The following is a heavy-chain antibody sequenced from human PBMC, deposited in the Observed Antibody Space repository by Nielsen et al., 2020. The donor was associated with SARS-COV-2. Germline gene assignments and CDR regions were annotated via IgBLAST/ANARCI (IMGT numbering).Heavy chain of an antibody. CDR2: ISGSGRNT. CDR1: GFAFSSYA. D-gene: IGHD1-26*01. J-gene: IGHJ3*02. CDR3: ASGSGDSLAFDI. V-gene: IGHV3-23*01. Sequence: GESLKISCAASGFAFSSYAMNWVRQAPGKGLQWVTAISGSGRNTHYTDSVKGRFTISRDNSKNTLYLQMNSLSGDDTAVYYCASGSGDSLAFDIWGQGTMVIVSS.